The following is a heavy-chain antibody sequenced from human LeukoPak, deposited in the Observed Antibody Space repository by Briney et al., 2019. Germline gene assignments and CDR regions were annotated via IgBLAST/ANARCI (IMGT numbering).Heavy chain of an antibody. CDR2: IIPIFGTA. J-gene: IGHJ4*01. Sequence: SVKVSCKASGGTFSSYAISWVRQAPGQGLEWMGGIIPIFGTANYAQKFQGRVTITADESTSTAYMELSSLRSEDTAVYYCARQTYYYDSSXYYYMGDWGXGTXVTVSS. V-gene: IGHV1-69*13. CDR1: GGTFSSYA. CDR3: ARQTYYYDSSXYYYMGD. D-gene: IGHD3-22*01.